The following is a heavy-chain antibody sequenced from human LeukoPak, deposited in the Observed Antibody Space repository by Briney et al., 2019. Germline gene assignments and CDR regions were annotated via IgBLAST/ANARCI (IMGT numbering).Heavy chain of an antibody. V-gene: IGHV3-23*01. CDR3: AISPVVAAAYYFDY. J-gene: IGHJ4*02. Sequence: GGSLRLSCAASGFTFSSYAMSWVRQAPGKGLEWLSAISGSGGSTYYADSVKGRFTISRDNSKNTLYLQMNSLRAEDTAVYYCAISPVVAAAYYFDYWGQGTLVTVSS. CDR2: ISGSGGST. CDR1: GFTFSSYA. D-gene: IGHD2-15*01.